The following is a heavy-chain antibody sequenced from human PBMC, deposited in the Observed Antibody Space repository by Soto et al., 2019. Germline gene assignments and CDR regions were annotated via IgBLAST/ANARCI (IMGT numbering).Heavy chain of an antibody. CDR2: IYYSGRT. D-gene: IGHD2-15*01. V-gene: IGHV4-59*01. CDR3: ARGHLGITTTGTWYDFDY. CDR1: GDSISSYY. J-gene: IGHJ4*02. Sequence: QVQLQESGPRLVKPSETLSLTCTVSGDSISSYYWTWIRQPPGKGLEYIGYIYYSGRTYYNPSLKSRVTVSVDTSKNQFSLKLRSVTAADTAVYYCARGHLGITTTGTWYDFDYWGQGTLVTVS.